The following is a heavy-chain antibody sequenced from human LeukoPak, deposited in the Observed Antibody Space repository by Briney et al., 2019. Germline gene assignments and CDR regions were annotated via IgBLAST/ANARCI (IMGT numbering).Heavy chain of an antibody. CDR1: GFHFSSYA. Sequence: GGSLRLSCAASGFHFSSYAMSWVRQAPGKGLEWDSAISCSGGSTYYADSVKGRFTISRDNSKNTLYLQMNSLRAEDTAVYYCAKVRVVAGTIDYWGQETLVTVSS. V-gene: IGHV3-23*01. CDR3: AKVRVVAGTIDY. J-gene: IGHJ4*02. D-gene: IGHD6-19*01. CDR2: ISCSGGST.